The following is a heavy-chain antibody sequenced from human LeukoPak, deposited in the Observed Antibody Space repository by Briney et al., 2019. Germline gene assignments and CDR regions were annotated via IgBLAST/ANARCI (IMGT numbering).Heavy chain of an antibody. J-gene: IGHJ4*02. Sequence: PGGSLRLSCAASGFTFSNSAMGWVRQAPGKGLEWVSGISGNAGSTYYADSEKGRFTISRDNPKNTLYLQMNSLRADDTAVYFCAKDTSTSWPYYFHYWGQGTLVTVSS. V-gene: IGHV3-23*01. D-gene: IGHD6-13*01. CDR2: ISGNAGST. CDR3: AKDTSTSWPYYFHY. CDR1: GFTFSNSA.